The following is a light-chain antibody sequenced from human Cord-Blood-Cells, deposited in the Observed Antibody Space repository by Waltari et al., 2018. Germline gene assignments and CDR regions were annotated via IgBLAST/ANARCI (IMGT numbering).Light chain of an antibody. CDR1: SCDVGGYNY. CDR3: SSYTSSSTWV. V-gene: IGLV2-14*01. Sequence: QSALTQPASVSGSPGQSITISCTGTSCDVGGYNYVSWYQQHPGKAPKLMIYYVGNRPSGVSNRFSCSKSGNTAPLTISGLQAEDEADYYCSSYTSSSTWVFGGGTKLTVL. CDR2: YVG. J-gene: IGLJ3*02.